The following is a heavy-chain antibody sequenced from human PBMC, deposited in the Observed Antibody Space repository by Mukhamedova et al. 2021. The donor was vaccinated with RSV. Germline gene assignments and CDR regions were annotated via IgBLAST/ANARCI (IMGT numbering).Heavy chain of an antibody. J-gene: IGHJ5*02. Sequence: HSGSTNYNPSLKSRVTISVDTSKNQFSLKLSSVTAADTAVYYCARGFYYDFWSGYQPANWFDPWGQGTLGTVSS. D-gene: IGHD3-3*01. CDR3: ARGFYYDFWSGYQPANWFDP. CDR2: HSGST. V-gene: IGHV4-34*01.